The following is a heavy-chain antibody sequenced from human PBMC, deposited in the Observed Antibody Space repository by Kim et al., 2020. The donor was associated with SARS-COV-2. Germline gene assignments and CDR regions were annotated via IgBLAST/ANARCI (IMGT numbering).Heavy chain of an antibody. V-gene: IGHV3-43*02. CDR1: GFTFDDYA. CDR2: ISGDGGST. D-gene: IGHD3-3*01. J-gene: IGHJ6*02. Sequence: GWSLRLSCASSGFTFDDYAMHWVRQAPGKGLEWVSLISGDGGSTYYADSVKGRFTISRDNSKNSLYLQMNSLRTEDTALYYCAKDIAPVLRFLEWFNPTRKYYYYGMDVWGQGTTVTVSS. CDR3: AKDIAPVLRFLEWFNPTRKYYYYGMDV.